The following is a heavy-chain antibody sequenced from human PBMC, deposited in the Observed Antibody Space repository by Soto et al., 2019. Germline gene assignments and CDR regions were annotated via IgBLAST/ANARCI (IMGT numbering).Heavy chain of an antibody. D-gene: IGHD2-15*01. CDR2: FNHSGST. CDR1: GGSFSGYY. CDR3: ARVDIVVVVAATVMLAFDI. V-gene: IGHV4-34*01. Sequence: SETLSLTCAVYGGSFSGYYWSWIRQPPGKGLEWIGEFNHSGSTNYNPSLKSRVTISVDTSKNQFSLKLSSVTAADTAVYYCARVDIVVVVAATVMLAFDIWGQGTMVTVSS. J-gene: IGHJ3*02.